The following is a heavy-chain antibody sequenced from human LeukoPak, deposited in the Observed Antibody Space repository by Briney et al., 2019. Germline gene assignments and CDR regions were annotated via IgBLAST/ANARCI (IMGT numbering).Heavy chain of an antibody. CDR1: GGSISSSSYY. CDR2: INHSGST. D-gene: IGHD3-10*01. Sequence: SETLSLTCTVSGGSISSSSYYWGWIRQPPGKGLEWIGEINHSGSTNYNPSLKSRVTISVDTSKNQFSLKLSSVTAADTAVYYCARVKKTGRLWFGISFWFDPWGQGTLVTVSS. J-gene: IGHJ5*02. V-gene: IGHV4-39*07. CDR3: ARVKKTGRLWFGISFWFDP.